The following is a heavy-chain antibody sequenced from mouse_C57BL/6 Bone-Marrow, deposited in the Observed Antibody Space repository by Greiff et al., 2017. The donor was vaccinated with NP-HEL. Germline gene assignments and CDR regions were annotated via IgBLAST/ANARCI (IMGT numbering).Heavy chain of an antibody. CDR2: IWSGGST. J-gene: IGHJ3*01. Sequence: VKLMESGPGLVQPSQSLSITCTVSGFSLTSYGVHWVRQPPGKGLEWLGVIWSGGSTDYNAAFISRLSISKDNSKSQVFFKMNSLQADDTAIYYCAKDGYGWFAYWGQGTLVTVSA. CDR1: GFSLTSYG. CDR3: AKDGYGWFAY. D-gene: IGHD2-3*01. V-gene: IGHV2-4*01.